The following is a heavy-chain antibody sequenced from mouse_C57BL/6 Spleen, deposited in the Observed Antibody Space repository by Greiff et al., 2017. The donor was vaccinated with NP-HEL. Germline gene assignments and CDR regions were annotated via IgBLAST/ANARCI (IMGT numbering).Heavy chain of an antibody. CDR3: AREGWTTGAMDY. V-gene: IGHV5-16*01. D-gene: IGHD2-12*01. J-gene: IGHJ4*01. CDR1: GFTFSDYY. Sequence: EVMLVESEGGLVQPGSSMKLSCTASGFTFSDYYMAWVRQVPEKGLEWVANINYDGSSTYYLDSLKSRFIISRDNAKNILYLQMSSLKSEDTATYYCAREGWTTGAMDYWGQGTSVTVSS. CDR2: INYDGSST.